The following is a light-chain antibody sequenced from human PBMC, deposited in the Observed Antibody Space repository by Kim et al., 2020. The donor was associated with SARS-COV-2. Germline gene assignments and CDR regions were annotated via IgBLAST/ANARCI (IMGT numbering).Light chain of an antibody. J-gene: IGLJ2*01. V-gene: IGLV3-1*01. CDR2: QDS. CDR3: QAWDSSTVV. CDR1: KLGDKY. Sequence: SYELTQRPSVSVSPGQTASITCSGDKLGDKYACWYQQKPGQFPVLVIYQDSKRPSGIPERFSGSNSGNTATLTISGTQAMDEADYYCQAWDSSTVVFGGG.